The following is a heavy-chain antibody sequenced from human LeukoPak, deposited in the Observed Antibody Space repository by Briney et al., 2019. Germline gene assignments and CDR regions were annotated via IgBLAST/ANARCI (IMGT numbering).Heavy chain of an antibody. D-gene: IGHD1-1*01. CDR3: AREILEPGKTHEY. J-gene: IGHJ4*02. V-gene: IGHV3-74*01. CDR1: GFTFSDYE. Sequence: GGSLRLSCAASGFTFSDYEMNWVRQVPGKGLVWVSRINNDGTATFFADSVKGRFTISRDNAKNTLYLQMDSLRAEDTAMYYCAREILEPGKTHEYWGQGTLVTVSS. CDR2: INNDGTAT.